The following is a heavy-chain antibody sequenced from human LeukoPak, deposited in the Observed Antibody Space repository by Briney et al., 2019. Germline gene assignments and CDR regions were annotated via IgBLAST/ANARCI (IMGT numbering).Heavy chain of an antibody. J-gene: IGHJ2*01. CDR1: GYTFTGHY. CDR3: ARERESYWYFDL. Sequence: ASVKVSCKASGYTFTGHYMHWVRQAPGQGLEWMGWINPNSGGTNYAQQFQGRLTMTRDTSISTAYMELSRLRSDDTAVYYCARERESYWYFDLWGRGTLVTVSS. D-gene: IGHD1-26*01. CDR2: INPNSGGT. V-gene: IGHV1-2*02.